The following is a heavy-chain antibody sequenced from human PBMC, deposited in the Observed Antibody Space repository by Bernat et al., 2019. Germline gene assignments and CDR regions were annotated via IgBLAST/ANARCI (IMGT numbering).Heavy chain of an antibody. CDR2: INNGGSST. V-gene: IGHV3-23*04. CDR3: AKYCITYSCYERYFQH. Sequence: EVQLVESGGGLVQPGGSLRLSCAASGFTFSTYEMSWVRQAPGGGLEWVSTINNGGSSTFYSDSVKGRFTTSRDNSENTLYLQMNSLRAEDTAIYYCAKYCITYSCYERYFQHWGQGTLVTVSS. J-gene: IGHJ1*01. CDR1: GFTFSTYE. D-gene: IGHD2-2*01.